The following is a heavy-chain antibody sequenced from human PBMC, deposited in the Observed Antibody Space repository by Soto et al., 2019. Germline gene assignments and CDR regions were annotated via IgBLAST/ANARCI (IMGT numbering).Heavy chain of an antibody. CDR3: ARGGITAAGPRDY. CDR2: INPNSGDT. J-gene: IGHJ4*02. V-gene: IGHV1-2*04. Sequence: VKASCKAPRYTFTGYSRHSVRHAPGQGLEWMGWINPNSGDTKYAQKFQGWVTMTRDTSISTAYMELSRLRSDDTAVYYCARGGITAAGPRDYWVQGTLVTVSS. CDR1: RYTFTGYS. D-gene: IGHD6-13*01.